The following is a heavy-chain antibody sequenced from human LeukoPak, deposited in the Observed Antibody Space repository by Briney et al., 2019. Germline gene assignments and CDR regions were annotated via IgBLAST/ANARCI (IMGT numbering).Heavy chain of an antibody. V-gene: IGHV1-18*01. CDR2: ISAYNGNT. CDR3: AREKRIRPYYDYYMDV. CDR1: GYTFTSYG. J-gene: IGHJ6*03. Sequence: ASVKVSCKASGYTFTSYGIGWVRQAPGQGLEWMGWISAYNGNTNYAQKLQGRVTMTTDTSTSTAYMELRSLRSDDTAVYYCAREKRIRPYYDYYMDVWGKGTTVTVSS.